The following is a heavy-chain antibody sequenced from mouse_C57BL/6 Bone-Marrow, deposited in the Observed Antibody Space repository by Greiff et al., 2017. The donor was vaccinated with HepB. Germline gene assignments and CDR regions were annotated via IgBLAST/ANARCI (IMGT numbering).Heavy chain of an antibody. CDR3: ARDGYYFYYAMDY. Sequence: VQLQQPGAELVKPGASVKLSCEASGYTFTSYWMQWVKQRPGQGLEWIGEIDPSDSYTNYNQKFKGKATLTVDTSSSTAYMQLSSLTSEDSAVYYCARDGYYFYYAMDYWGQGTSVTVSS. V-gene: IGHV1-50*01. CDR2: IDPSDSYT. J-gene: IGHJ4*01. D-gene: IGHD2-3*01. CDR1: GYTFTSYW.